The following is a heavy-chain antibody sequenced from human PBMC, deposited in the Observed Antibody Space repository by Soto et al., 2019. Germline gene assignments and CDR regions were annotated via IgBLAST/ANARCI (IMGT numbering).Heavy chain of an antibody. CDR1: GFTFSDYY. CDR3: ARDRLSGGSCCDAFDI. V-gene: IGHV3-11*01. D-gene: IGHD2-15*01. J-gene: IGHJ3*02. CDR2: ISSSGSTI. Sequence: QVQLVESGGGLVKPGGSLRLSCAASGFTFSDYYMSWIRQAPGKGLEWVSYISSSGSTIYYADSVKGRFTISRDNAKNSLDLQMNSLRDEDTAVYYCARDRLSGGSCCDAFDIWGQGTMVTVSS.